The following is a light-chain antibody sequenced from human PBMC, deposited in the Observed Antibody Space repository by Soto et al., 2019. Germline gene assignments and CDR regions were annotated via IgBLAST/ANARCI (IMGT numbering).Light chain of an antibody. V-gene: IGKV1-5*01. CDR3: QQYGSSPVA. J-gene: IGKJ1*01. CDR1: QSISSW. Sequence: DIHMTHSPSSLSASVLYRVTITCRASQSISSWLAWYQQKPGKAPKLLIYGASNRATGIPDRFSGSGSGTDFTLTISRLEPEDFAVYYCQQYGSSPVAFGQGTKVDIK. CDR2: GAS.